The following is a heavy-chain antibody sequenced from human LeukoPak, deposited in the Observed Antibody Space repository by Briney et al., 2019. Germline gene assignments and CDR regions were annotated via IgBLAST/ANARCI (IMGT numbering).Heavy chain of an antibody. Sequence: PGGSLRLSCAASGVTFSSYSMNWVRQPPGNGLEWVSSISSSSSYIYYADSVKGRFTISRDNAKNSLYLQMNSLRAEDTAVYYCARGNDSSGFYYFDYWGQGTLVTVSS. CDR3: ARGNDSSGFYYFDY. CDR2: ISSSSSYI. CDR1: GVTFSSYS. V-gene: IGHV3-21*01. D-gene: IGHD3-22*01. J-gene: IGHJ4*02.